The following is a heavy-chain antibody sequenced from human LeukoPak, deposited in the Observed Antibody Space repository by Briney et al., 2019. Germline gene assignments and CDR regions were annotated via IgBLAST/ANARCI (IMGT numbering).Heavy chain of an antibody. Sequence: GGSLRLSCAASGFTFSSYGMHWVRQAPGKGLEWVVVISYDGSNKYYADSVKGRFTISRDNSKNTLYLQMNSLRAEDTAVYYCAKYGSSWGFDYWGQGTLVTVSS. D-gene: IGHD6-6*01. CDR2: ISYDGSNK. V-gene: IGHV3-30*18. CDR1: GFTFSSYG. CDR3: AKYGSSWGFDY. J-gene: IGHJ4*02.